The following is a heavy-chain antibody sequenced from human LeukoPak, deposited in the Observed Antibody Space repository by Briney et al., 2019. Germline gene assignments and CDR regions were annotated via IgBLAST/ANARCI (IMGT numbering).Heavy chain of an antibody. D-gene: IGHD6-19*01. CDR3: ARSPVGLGWFDP. J-gene: IGHJ5*02. CDR1: GYTFTSYD. Sequence: ASVKVSCKASGYTFTSYDINWVRQATGQGLEWMGWMNPNSGNTGYAQKFQGRVTMTRNTSISTAYMELSSLRSEDTAVYYCARSPVGLGWFDPWGQGTLVTVSS. CDR2: MNPNSGNT. V-gene: IGHV1-8*01.